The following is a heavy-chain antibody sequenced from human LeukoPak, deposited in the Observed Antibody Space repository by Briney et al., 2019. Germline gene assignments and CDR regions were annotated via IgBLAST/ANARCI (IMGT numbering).Heavy chain of an antibody. D-gene: IGHD3-22*01. CDR1: GYTFTNYG. J-gene: IGHJ4*02. CDR2: IIPILGTA. Sequence: ASVKVSCKASGYTFTNYGISWVRQAPGQGLEWMGGIIPILGTANYAQKFQGRVTITADESTSTAYMELSSLRSEDTAVYYCARDYYDSSGGYWGQGTLVTVSS. V-gene: IGHV1-69*13. CDR3: ARDYYDSSGGY.